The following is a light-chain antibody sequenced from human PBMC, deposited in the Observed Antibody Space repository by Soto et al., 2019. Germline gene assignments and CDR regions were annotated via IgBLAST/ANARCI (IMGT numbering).Light chain of an antibody. CDR3: QQRSNWPLT. CDR1: QSVSRS. Sequence: EIVLTQSPATLSLSPGERATLSCRASQSVSRSLAWYQHKPGQPPRLLIYNASKRATGIPVRFSGSGSGTDFTLSISSLESEDFAVYYCQQRSNWPLTFGGGTKVEIK. J-gene: IGKJ4*01. V-gene: IGKV3-11*01. CDR2: NAS.